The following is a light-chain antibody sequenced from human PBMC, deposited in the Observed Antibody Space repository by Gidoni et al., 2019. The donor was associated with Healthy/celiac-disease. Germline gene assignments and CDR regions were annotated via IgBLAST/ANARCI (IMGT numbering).Light chain of an antibody. V-gene: IGKV3-15*01. J-gene: IGKJ1*01. CDR3: QQYNNWPET. CDR1: QSVSSN. CDR2: GAS. Sequence: ELVMPQSPATLSVSPGERATLSCRASQSVSSNLAWYQQKPGQAPRLLIYGASTRATGIPARFSGSGSGTEFTLTISSLQSEDFAVYYCQQYNNWPETFGQGTKVEIK.